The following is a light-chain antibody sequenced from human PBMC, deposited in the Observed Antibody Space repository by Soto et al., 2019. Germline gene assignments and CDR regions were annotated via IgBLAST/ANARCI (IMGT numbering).Light chain of an antibody. Sequence: DIVMTQSPDSLAVSLGERATLNCKSSQSVLYNSNNKNYLAWYQHKLGQPPRLLIPWASARASGVPDRFSGSGSGTEFTLTIDSLQAEDVAVDYGLQYLNLPRTFGQGTKVDIK. CDR1: QSVLYNSNNKNY. J-gene: IGKJ1*01. V-gene: IGKV4-1*01. CDR2: WAS. CDR3: LQYLNLPRT.